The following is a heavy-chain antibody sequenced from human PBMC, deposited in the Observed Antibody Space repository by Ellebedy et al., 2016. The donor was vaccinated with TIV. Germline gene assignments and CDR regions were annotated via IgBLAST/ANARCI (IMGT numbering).Heavy chain of an antibody. CDR2: IKQDGSEK. CDR1: GFGFSHFG. J-gene: IGHJ4*02. CDR3: AREGATVTTAAVAGGCYYFDY. Sequence: PGGSLRLSCAASGFGFSHFGMLWVRQAPGKGLEWVANIKQDGSEKYYVDSVKGRFTISRDNANNSLYLQMNSLRAEDTAVYYCAREGATVTTAAVAGGCYYFDYWGQGTLVTVSS. D-gene: IGHD4-17*01. V-gene: IGHV3-7*01.